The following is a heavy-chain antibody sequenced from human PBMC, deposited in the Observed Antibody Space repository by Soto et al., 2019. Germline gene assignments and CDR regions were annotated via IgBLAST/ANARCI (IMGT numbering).Heavy chain of an antibody. D-gene: IGHD5-12*01. CDR2: INPTGGRP. CDR3: ARGREYSFGYNWFDP. Sequence: QVQLVQSGAEVRKPGASLKLPCQTTGYPFTSYQMHWVRQAPGQGPEWMGVINPTGGRPRYSQRFQDRVTMTRDTSTSTVYMELSSLRSEDTATYFCARGREYSFGYNWFDPWGQGTLVTVSS. J-gene: IGHJ5*02. CDR1: GYPFTSYQ. V-gene: IGHV1-46*01.